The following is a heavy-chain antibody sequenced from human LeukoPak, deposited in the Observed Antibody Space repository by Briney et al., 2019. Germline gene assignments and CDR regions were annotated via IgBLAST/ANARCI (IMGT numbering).Heavy chain of an antibody. Sequence: ASVKVSCKASGGTFSSYAISWVRQAPGQGLEWMGGIIPIFSTANYANKFQGRVTITAVESTSTAYMELSSLRSEDTAVYYCARYDFWSGYYFKASRGYYFDYWGQGTLVTVSS. CDR3: ARYDFWSGYYFKASRGYYFDY. D-gene: IGHD3-3*01. CDR2: IIPIFSTA. V-gene: IGHV1-69*01. J-gene: IGHJ4*02. CDR1: GGTFSSYA.